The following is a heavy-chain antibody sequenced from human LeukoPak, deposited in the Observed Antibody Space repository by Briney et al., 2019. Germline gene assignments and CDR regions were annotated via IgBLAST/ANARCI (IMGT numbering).Heavy chain of an antibody. J-gene: IGHJ4*02. V-gene: IGHV4-59*01. CDR1: GGSISSYY. CDR2: IYYSGST. Sequence: SETLSLTCAVSGGSISSYYWSWIRQPPGQGLEWIGYIYYSGSTNYNPSLKSRVTISVDTSKNQFSLKLSSVTAADTAVYYCARALRDYDSSGYYFGYWGQGTLVTVSS. CDR3: ARALRDYDSSGYYFGY. D-gene: IGHD3-22*01.